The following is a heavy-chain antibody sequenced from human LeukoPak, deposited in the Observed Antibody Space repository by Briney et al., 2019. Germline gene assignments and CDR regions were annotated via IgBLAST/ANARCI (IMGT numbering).Heavy chain of an antibody. CDR2: ISSSSSYI. D-gene: IGHD3-10*01. V-gene: IGHV3-21*01. CDR1: GFTFSSYS. J-gene: IGHJ4*02. CDR3: ARVFPGVRDPGYFDY. Sequence: PGGSLRLSCAASGFTFSSYSMNWVRQAPGKGLEWVSSISSSSSYIYYADSVKGRFTISRDNAKNSLYLQMNSLRAEDTAVYYCARVFPGVRDPGYFDYWGQGTLVTVSS.